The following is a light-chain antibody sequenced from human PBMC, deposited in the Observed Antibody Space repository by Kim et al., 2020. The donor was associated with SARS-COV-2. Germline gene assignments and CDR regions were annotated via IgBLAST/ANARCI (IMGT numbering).Light chain of an antibody. CDR2: KDN. Sequence: SYELTQPSSVSVSPGQTARSTCSGDVLETKYTRWFRQRPGQAPVLLIYKDNKRPSGIPERFSGSASGTTVTLTINGAQVEDEADYFCYSATDKNLVFGGGTQLTVL. CDR3: YSATDKNLV. J-gene: IGLJ2*01. V-gene: IGLV3-27*01. CDR1: VLETKY.